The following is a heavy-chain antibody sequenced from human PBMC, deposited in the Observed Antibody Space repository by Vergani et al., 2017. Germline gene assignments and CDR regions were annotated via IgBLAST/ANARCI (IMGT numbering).Heavy chain of an antibody. CDR2: VNQDGSEK. D-gene: IGHD3-10*01. CDR1: GFISSSYW. J-gene: IGHJ6*02. V-gene: IGHV3-7*01. Sequence: EGQLVESGGDWVQRGGSLRLSCAASGFISSSYWMSWVRQAPGKGLEWVANVNQDGSEKYYVDSVRGRFTISRDNAKNSIYLQMNSLRAEDTAVYFCVRVPLIRRGSGNYGFNNYHGMDVWGQGTTVIVSS. CDR3: VRVPLIRRGSGNYGFNNYHGMDV.